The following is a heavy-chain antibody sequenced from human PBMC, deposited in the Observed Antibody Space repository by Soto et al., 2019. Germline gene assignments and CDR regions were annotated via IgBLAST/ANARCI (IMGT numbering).Heavy chain of an antibody. D-gene: IGHD3-3*01. J-gene: IGHJ6*02. CDR2: ISAYNGNT. V-gene: IGHV1-18*04. CDR1: GYTFTSYG. CDR3: ASLRSSSGYYTDYYYYGMDV. Sequence: GASVKVSCKASGYTFTSYGISWVRQAPGQGLERMGWISAYNGNTNYAQKLQGRVTMTTDTSTSTAYMELRSLRSDDTAVYYCASLRSSSGYYTDYYYYGMDVWGQGTTVTVSS.